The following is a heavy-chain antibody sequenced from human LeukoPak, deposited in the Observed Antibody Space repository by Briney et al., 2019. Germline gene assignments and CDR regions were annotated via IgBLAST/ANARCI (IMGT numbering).Heavy chain of an antibody. D-gene: IGHD3-22*01. CDR3: ARDRYEYDSSTYFGCYA. J-gene: IGHJ5*02. CDR2: IKQDGSEK. V-gene: IGHV3-7*01. CDR1: GFIFSTFW. Sequence: PGGSLRLSCAASGFIFSTFWMSWVRQAPGKGLEWVANIKQDGSEKYYVDSVKGRFTISRDNAKNSLYLQMNSLRAEDTAVYYCARDRYEYDSSTYFGCYAWGLGTLVTVSS.